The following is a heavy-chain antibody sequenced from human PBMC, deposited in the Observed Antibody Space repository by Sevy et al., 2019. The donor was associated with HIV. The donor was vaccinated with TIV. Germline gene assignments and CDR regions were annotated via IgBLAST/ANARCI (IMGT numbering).Heavy chain of an antibody. J-gene: IGHJ4*01. CDR3: ARDLEFYDHGDYGPAFMPDF. Sequence: QLGGSLRLSCAASGFTFSSFGMHWVRQAPGKGLEWLAVIWFDGSNTYYADSVRGRFTISRDIAKNTLHLQMNSLRAEETAVYYCARDLEFYDHGDYGPAFMPDFWGHGTLVTVSS. CDR2: IWFDGSNT. V-gene: IGHV3-33*01. D-gene: IGHD4-17*01. CDR1: GFTFSSFG.